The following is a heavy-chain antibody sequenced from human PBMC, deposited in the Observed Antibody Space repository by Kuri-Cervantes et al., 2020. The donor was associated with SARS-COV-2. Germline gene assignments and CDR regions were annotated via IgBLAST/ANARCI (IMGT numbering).Heavy chain of an antibody. Sequence: GESLKISCAASGFTFSDYYMSWIRQAPGKGLEGVSYISSSGSTIYYADSVKGRFTISRDNAKNSLYLQMNSLRAEDTAVYYCARVVIPAALDYWGQGTLVTVSS. CDR1: GFTFSDYY. V-gene: IGHV3-11*04. CDR3: ARVVIPAALDY. J-gene: IGHJ4*02. CDR2: ISSSGSTI. D-gene: IGHD2-2*01.